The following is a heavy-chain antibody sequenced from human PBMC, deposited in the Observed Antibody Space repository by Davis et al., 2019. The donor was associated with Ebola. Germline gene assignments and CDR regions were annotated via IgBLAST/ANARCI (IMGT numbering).Heavy chain of an antibody. CDR3: AKRGTGWFDP. CDR2: ISAYNGNT. V-gene: IGHV1-18*01. J-gene: IGHJ5*02. Sequence: ASVKVSCKASGYTFTSYGISWVRQAPAQGLGWMGWISAYNGNTNYAHNLQGRVTITTDPSTSTAYMGLRSLRSDDTAVDYCAKRGTGWFDPWGQGTLVTVSS. D-gene: IGHD3-16*01. CDR1: GYTFTSYG.